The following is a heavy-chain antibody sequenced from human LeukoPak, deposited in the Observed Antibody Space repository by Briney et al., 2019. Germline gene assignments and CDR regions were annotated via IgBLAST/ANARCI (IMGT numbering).Heavy chain of an antibody. D-gene: IGHD3-22*01. CDR3: AREGYYYDSSGYSIDAFDI. CDR1: GYTFTGYY. Sequence: ASVKVSCKASGYTFTGYYMHWVRQAPGQGLEWMGWINPNSGGTNYAQKFQGRVTMTRDTSISTAYMELSRLRSDDTAVCYSAREGYYYDSSGYSIDAFDIWGQGTMVTVSS. V-gene: IGHV1-2*02. J-gene: IGHJ3*02. CDR2: INPNSGGT.